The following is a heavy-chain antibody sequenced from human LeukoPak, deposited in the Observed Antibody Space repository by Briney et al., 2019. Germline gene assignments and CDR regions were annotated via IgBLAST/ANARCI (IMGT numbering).Heavy chain of an antibody. J-gene: IGHJ3*02. CDR1: GGTFSSYA. CDR3: ARIMGGAFGNYDFWSGYLGGAFDI. CDR2: IIPIFGTA. D-gene: IGHD3-3*01. V-gene: IGHV1-69*01. Sequence: ASVKVSCKASGGTFSSYAISWVRQAPGQGLEWMGGIIPIFGTANYAQKFQGRVTITADESTSTAYMELSSLRSEDMAVYYCARIMGGAFGNYDFWSGYLGGAFDIWGQGTMVTVSS.